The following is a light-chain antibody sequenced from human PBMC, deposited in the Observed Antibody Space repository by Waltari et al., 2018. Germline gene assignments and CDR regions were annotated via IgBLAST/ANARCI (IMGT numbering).Light chain of an antibody. Sequence: QSALTQPASVSGTPGQSITISCTGTTSDVGSYDLVSWYQQPPGEAPKLRICEFFKRPPDISSRFSGSKSGSTASLTISGLQPEDEADYYCCSYAGRGTYVFGSGTKVTVL. J-gene: IGLJ1*01. CDR3: CSYAGRGTYV. CDR1: TSDVGSYDL. CDR2: EFF. V-gene: IGLV2-23*02.